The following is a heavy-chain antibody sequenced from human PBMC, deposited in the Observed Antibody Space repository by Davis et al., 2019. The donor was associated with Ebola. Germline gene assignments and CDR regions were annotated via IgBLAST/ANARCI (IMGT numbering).Heavy chain of an antibody. CDR3: ARGNIGLYYDFWSGYYLDY. D-gene: IGHD3-3*01. CDR1: GGTFSSYA. Sequence: SVKVSCEASGGTFSSYAISWVRQAPGQGLEWMGGIIPIFGTANYAQKFQGRVTITADESTSTAYMELSSLRSEDTAVYYCARGNIGLYYDFWSGYYLDYWGQGTLVTVSS. V-gene: IGHV1-69*13. CDR2: IIPIFGTA. J-gene: IGHJ4*02.